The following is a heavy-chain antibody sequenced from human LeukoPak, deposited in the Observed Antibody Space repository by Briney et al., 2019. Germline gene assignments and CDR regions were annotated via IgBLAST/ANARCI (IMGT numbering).Heavy chain of an antibody. J-gene: IGHJ4*02. Sequence: SETLSLTCTVSGGSISSSSYYWGWIRQPPGKGLEWIGSIYYSGSTYYNPSLKSRVTISVDTSKNQFSLKLSSVTAADTAVYYCARSSWRKYDYWGQGTLVTVSS. CDR3: ARSSWRKYDY. V-gene: IGHV4-39*07. CDR1: GGSISSSSYY. CDR2: IYYSGST. D-gene: IGHD6-13*01.